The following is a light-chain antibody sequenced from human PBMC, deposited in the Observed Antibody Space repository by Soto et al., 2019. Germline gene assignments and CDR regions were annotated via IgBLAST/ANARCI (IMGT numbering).Light chain of an antibody. CDR2: HAS. CDR1: QSVSSN. J-gene: IGKJ1*01. CDR3: QQYDNWPRT. Sequence: EIVMTQSPATLSVSPGERATLSCRASQSVSSNLVWYQHKPGQPPGLLIFHASTRATGIPARFSGGGSGTEFTLTISSLQSEDLAVYYCQQYDNWPRTFGQGTKVDIK. V-gene: IGKV3-15*01.